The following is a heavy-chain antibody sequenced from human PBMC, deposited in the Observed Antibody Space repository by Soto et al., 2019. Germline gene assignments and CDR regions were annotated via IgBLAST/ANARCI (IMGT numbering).Heavy chain of an antibody. CDR1: GFTFSIYA. CDR2: ISGSGGST. V-gene: IGHV3-23*01. CDR3: AKRGYSGYEIDY. Sequence: PWGSLRLSCVSSGFTFSIYAMSWVRQAPGKGLEWVSAISGSGGSTYYADSVKGRFTISRDNSKNTLYLQMNSLRAEDTAVYYCAKRGYSGYEIDYWGQGTMVTVSS. D-gene: IGHD5-12*01. J-gene: IGHJ4*02.